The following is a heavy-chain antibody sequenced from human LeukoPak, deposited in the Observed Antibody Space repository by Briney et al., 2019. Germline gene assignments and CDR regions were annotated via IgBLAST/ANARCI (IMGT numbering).Heavy chain of an antibody. Sequence: SETLSLTCSVSGGSISSSIDNWGWIRQPPGKGLEWIGSIYYTGITYYNPSLMSRVSMSVDTSKNQFSLRLSSVTAADTAMYYCARQGRATVVMYMDDWGKGTTVTVSS. CDR3: ARQGRATVVMYMDD. V-gene: IGHV4-39*01. CDR2: IYYTGIT. J-gene: IGHJ6*03. CDR1: GGSISSSIDN. D-gene: IGHD4-23*01.